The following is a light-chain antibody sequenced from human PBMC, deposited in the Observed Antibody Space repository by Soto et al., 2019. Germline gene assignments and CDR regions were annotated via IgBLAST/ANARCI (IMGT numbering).Light chain of an antibody. CDR2: AAS. CDR1: QSISSS. V-gene: IGKV1-39*01. CDR3: QQSYSTPRT. Sequence: DIQMTQSPSSLSASVRDRVTITCRASQSISSSLNWYQQKPGKAPKLLIYAASSLQSGVPSRFSRSGSGTDFTLTISSLQPEDFATYYCQQSYSTPRTFGQGTKVEIK. J-gene: IGKJ1*01.